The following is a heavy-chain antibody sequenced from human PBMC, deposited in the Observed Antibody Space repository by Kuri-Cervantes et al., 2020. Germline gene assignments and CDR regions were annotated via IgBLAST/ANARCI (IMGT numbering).Heavy chain of an antibody. V-gene: IGHV3-15*01. CDR2: IKSRTDGGTI. CDR1: GFNFRNAW. CDR3: TTDFDSRHYYDNSGYYQTNFDY. D-gene: IGHD3-22*01. Sequence: GEYLKISCAASGFNFRNAWVSWIRQAPGKGLEWVGRIKSRTDGGTIDYTAPVKGRFTISRDDSKDTLYLQMSSLKSDDTAVYYCTTDFDSRHYYDNSGYYQTNFDYWGQGTLVTVSS. J-gene: IGHJ4*02.